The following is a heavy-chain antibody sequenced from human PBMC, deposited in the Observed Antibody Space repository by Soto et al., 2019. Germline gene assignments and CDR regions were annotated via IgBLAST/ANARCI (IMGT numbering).Heavy chain of an antibody. J-gene: IGHJ6*02. V-gene: IGHV1-46*01. CDR2: INPTGGGR. CDR1: GYNFMNHY. Sequence: QVQLVQSGAEVKKPGASVKVSCKASGYNFMNHYMHWVRQAPGQGLEWMGIINPTGGGRTYAQKFQDRVTMNTDTSTITLYMELSSLRFEDPAVYYCGRGDRGMDIWGQGTTVTVSS. D-gene: IGHD3-16*01. CDR3: GRGDRGMDI.